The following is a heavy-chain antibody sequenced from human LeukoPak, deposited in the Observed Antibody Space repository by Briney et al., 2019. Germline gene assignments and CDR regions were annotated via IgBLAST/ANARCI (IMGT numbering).Heavy chain of an antibody. D-gene: IGHD1/OR15-1a*01. CDR1: GFTFSSYG. V-gene: IGHV3-23*01. Sequence: GGSLSLSCTACGFTFSSYGMIWVRRAPGRGREWVSSMSGSEGSTYYAHSVKGRFTISRHNSKNTLYLQMNRLRGEDTAVYYCAKLSEHGHCDLWGQGTLVTVSS. CDR3: AKLSEHGHCDL. J-gene: IGHJ5*02. CDR2: MSGSEGST.